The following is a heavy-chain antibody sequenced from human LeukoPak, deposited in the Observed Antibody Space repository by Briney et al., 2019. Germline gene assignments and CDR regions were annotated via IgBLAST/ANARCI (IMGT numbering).Heavy chain of an antibody. J-gene: IGHJ4*02. CDR3: ARDSASLVDIAAAGI. CDR2: ISAYNGNT. D-gene: IGHD6-13*01. CDR1: GYTFTSYG. Sequence: ASVKVSCKASGYTFTSYGISWVRQAPGQGLEWMGWISAYNGNTNYAQKLQGRVTMTTDTSTSTAYMELRSLRSDDTAVYYCARDSASLVDIAAAGIWGQGTLVTVSS. V-gene: IGHV1-18*01.